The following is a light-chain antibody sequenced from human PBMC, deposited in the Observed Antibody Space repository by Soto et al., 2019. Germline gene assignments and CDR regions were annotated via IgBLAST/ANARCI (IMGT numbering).Light chain of an antibody. CDR1: QSVRNN. J-gene: IGKJ5*01. CDR2: YAS. CDR3: QQYNNWPPIT. V-gene: IGKV3-15*01. Sequence: EIMMTQSPATLSVSPGERATLSCRASQSVRNNLAWYQQRRGQAPRLLIYYASTRATGVPARFSGSGSGTEFTLTISSLQSADSALYYCQQYNNWPPITFGQGTRLEIK.